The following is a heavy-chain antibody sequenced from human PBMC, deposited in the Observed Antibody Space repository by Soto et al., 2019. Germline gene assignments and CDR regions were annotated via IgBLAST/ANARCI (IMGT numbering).Heavy chain of an antibody. Sequence: QVQLVQSGAEEKKPGASVKVSCKASGYTFTAYAMHWVRQAPGQRLEWMGWINAGNGNTKYSQKFQGRVTITRDTSASTAHIELSSLRSEDTAVYYCARAVAVPADFDYWGQGTLVTVSS. CDR1: GYTFTAYA. V-gene: IGHV1-3*05. J-gene: IGHJ4*02. CDR2: INAGNGNT. CDR3: ARAVAVPADFDY. D-gene: IGHD6-19*01.